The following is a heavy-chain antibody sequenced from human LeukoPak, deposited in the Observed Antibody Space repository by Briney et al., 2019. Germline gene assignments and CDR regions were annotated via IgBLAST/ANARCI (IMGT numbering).Heavy chain of an antibody. V-gene: IGHV3-48*04. Sequence: GGSLRLSCAASGFTFSSYGMSWVRQAPGKGLEWVSAVSSSGSTIYYADSVKGRFTISRDNAKNSLYLQMNSLRAEDTAVHYCAELAITTIGGVWGEGTTVTISS. D-gene: IGHD3-10*02. J-gene: IGHJ6*04. CDR3: AELAITTIGGV. CDR1: GFTFSSYG. CDR2: VSSSGSTI.